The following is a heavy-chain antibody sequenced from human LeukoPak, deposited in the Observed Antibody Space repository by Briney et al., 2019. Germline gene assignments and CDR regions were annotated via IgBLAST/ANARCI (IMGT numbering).Heavy chain of an antibody. CDR2: IYYSGST. CDR3: ARFYDSSGYYYLFDY. V-gene: IGHV4-59*01. J-gene: IGHJ4*02. Sequence: SETLSLTCTVSGGSISSYYWSWIRQPPGEGLEWIGYIYYSGSTNYNPSLKSRVTISVDTSKNQFSLKLSSVTAADTAVYYCARFYDSSGYYYLFDYWGQGTLVTVSS. D-gene: IGHD3-22*01. CDR1: GGSISSYY.